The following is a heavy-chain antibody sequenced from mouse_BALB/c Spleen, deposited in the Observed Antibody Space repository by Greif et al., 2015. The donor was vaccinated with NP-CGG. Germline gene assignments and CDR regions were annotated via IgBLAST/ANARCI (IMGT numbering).Heavy chain of an antibody. CDR1: GYAFTNYL. Sequence: QVQLKQSGAELVRPGTSVKVSCKASGYAFTNYLIEWVKQRPGQGLEWIGVINPGSGGTNYNEKFKGKATLTADKSSSTAYMQLSSLTSDDSAVYFCARPGGELDYYAMDYWGQGTSVTVSS. CDR2: INPGSGGT. J-gene: IGHJ4*01. CDR3: ARPGGELDYYAMDY. V-gene: IGHV1-54*01.